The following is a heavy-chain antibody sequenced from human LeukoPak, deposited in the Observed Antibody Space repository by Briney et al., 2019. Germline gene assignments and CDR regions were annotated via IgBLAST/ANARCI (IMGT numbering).Heavy chain of an antibody. D-gene: IGHD6-19*01. CDR3: ARTEQWLVPLYYYYGMDV. Sequence: ASVKVSCKASGYAFTSYDINWVRRATGQGLEWMGWMNPNSGNTGYAQKFQGRVTMTRNTSISTAYMELSSLRSEDTAVYYCARTEQWLVPLYYYYGMDVWGQGTTVTVSS. J-gene: IGHJ6*02. CDR1: GYAFTSYD. CDR2: MNPNSGNT. V-gene: IGHV1-8*01.